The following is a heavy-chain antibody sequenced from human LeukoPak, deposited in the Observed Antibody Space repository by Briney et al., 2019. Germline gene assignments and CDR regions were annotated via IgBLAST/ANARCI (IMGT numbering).Heavy chain of an antibody. D-gene: IGHD5-12*01. V-gene: IGHV3-23*01. CDR1: GFTFSLYA. Sequence: GGSLRLSCAASGFTFSLYAMSWVRQAPGKGLEWVSAISGSGGYTDYADSVKGRFTISRDNSRNTLYVQMNSLRAEDTAVYYCAKDQRGFDKPIDYWGQGTLVTVSS. CDR2: ISGSGGYT. J-gene: IGHJ4*02. CDR3: AKDQRGFDKPIDY.